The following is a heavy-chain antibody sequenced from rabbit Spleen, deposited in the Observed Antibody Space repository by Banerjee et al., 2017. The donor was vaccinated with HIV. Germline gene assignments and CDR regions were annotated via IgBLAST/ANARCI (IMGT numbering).Heavy chain of an antibody. V-gene: IGHV1S47*01. CDR3: ARDGAGGSYFAL. CDR1: GFDITKYG. D-gene: IGHD8-1*01. J-gene: IGHJ4*01. Sequence: QEQLVESGGGLVQPGGSLKLSCTVSGFDITKYGVTWVRQAPGKGLEWIGYIDPVFGITYYANWVNGRFSISRENAQNTVFLQMTSLTAADTATYFCARDGAGGSYFALWGPGTLVT. CDR2: IDPVFGIT.